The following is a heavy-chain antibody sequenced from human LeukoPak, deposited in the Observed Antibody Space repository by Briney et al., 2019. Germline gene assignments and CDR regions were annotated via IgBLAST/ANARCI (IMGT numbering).Heavy chain of an antibody. CDR2: IYHSGST. Sequence: SETLSLTCTVSGYSISSGYYWGWIRQPPGKGLEWIGSIYHSGSTYYNPSLKSRVTISVDTSKNQFSLKLSSVTAADTAVYYCARATSGAAAGEFFDYWGQGTLVTVSS. V-gene: IGHV4-38-2*02. D-gene: IGHD6-13*01. J-gene: IGHJ4*02. CDR1: GYSISSGYY. CDR3: ARATSGAAAGEFFDY.